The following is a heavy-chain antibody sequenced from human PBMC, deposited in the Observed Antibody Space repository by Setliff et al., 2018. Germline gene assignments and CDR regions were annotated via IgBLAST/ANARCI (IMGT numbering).Heavy chain of an antibody. J-gene: IGHJ4*02. CDR2: VYYSGTT. V-gene: IGHV4-39*01. CDR3: VRMSTVTAIDY. D-gene: IGHD2-21*02. Sequence: LSLTCTVSGGSIPSGNNYGGWIRQPPGKGLEWIGSVYYSGTTYYNPSLKSRVIISVDTSKNQISLKLNSVTAADTAVYFCVRMSTVTAIDYWGQGTLGTVSS. CDR1: GGSIPSGNNY.